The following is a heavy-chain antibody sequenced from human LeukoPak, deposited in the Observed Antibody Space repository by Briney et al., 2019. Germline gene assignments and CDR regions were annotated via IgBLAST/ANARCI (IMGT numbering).Heavy chain of an antibody. CDR1: GYTFTTYG. V-gene: IGHV1-18*01. CDR2: ISGYSGNT. D-gene: IGHD5-24*01. CDR3: ARDPDGHLDFDY. J-gene: IGHJ4*02. Sequence: ASVKVSCKTSGYTFTTYGISWVRQAPGQGLGWMGWISGYSGNTNYAQKVQGRVTMTTDTSTSTAYMELRSLRSDDTAVYYCARDPDGHLDFDYWGQGTLVTVSS.